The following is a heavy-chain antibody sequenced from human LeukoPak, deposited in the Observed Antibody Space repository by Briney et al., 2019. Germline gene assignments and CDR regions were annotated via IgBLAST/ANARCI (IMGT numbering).Heavy chain of an antibody. CDR2: INHSGST. CDR1: GGSFSGYY. D-gene: IGHD2-2*01. Sequence: SETLSLTCGVYGGSFSGYYWSWIRQPPGKGLEWIGEINHSGSTNYNPSLKSRVTISVDTSKNQFSLKLSSVTAADTAVYYCARRARGYCSSTSCYPFDYWGQGTLVTVSS. V-gene: IGHV4-34*01. J-gene: IGHJ4*02. CDR3: ARRARGYCSSTSCYPFDY.